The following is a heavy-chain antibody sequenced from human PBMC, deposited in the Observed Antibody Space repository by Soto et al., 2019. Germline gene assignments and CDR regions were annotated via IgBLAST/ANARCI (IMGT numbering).Heavy chain of an antibody. CDR1: GYTFSSYA. CDR2: INAGNGNT. V-gene: IGHV1-3*01. CDR3: ARGIFDWLLYFDY. Sequence: ASVKVSCKASGYTFSSYAMHWVRQAPVQRLEWMGWINAGNGNTKYSQKFQGRVTITRDTSASTAYMELSSLRSEDTAVYYCARGIFDWLLYFDYWGQGTLVTVSS. J-gene: IGHJ4*02. D-gene: IGHD3-9*01.